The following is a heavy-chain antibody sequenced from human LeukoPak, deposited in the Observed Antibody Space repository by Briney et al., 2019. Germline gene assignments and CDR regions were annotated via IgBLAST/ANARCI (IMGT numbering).Heavy chain of an antibody. CDR3: ARGSAYCGGDCYVHAFDI. CDR1: GGSISSYY. D-gene: IGHD2-21*02. CDR2: IYTSGST. V-gene: IGHV4-4*07. J-gene: IGHJ3*02. Sequence: SETLSLTCTVSGGSISSYYWSWIRQPAGKGLEWIGRIYTSGSTNYNPSLKSRVTMSVDTSKNQFSLKLSSGTAADTAVYYCARGSAYCGGDCYVHAFDIWGQGTMVTVSS.